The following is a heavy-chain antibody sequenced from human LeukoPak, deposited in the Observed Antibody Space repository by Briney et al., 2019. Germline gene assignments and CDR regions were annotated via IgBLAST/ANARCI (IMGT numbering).Heavy chain of an antibody. V-gene: IGHV1-18*01. CDR1: GYTFTRYG. CDR3: ARDFSNFSYGTWFDP. CDR2: ISTYNDKT. J-gene: IGHJ5*02. D-gene: IGHD1-1*01. Sequence: ASVKVSCKASGYTFTRYGITWVRQAPGQGLEWMGWISTYNDKTNYAQKVQDRATMTTDTSTSTVYMELRSLRSDDTALYFCARDFSNFSYGTWFDPWGQGTLVTVSS.